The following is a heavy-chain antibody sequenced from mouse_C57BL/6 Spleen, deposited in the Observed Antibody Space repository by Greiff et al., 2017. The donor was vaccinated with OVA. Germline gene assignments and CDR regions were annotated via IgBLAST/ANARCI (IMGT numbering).Heavy chain of an antibody. CDR1: GYSFTDYN. CDR2: INPNYGTT. D-gene: IGHD1-1*01. Sequence: EVQLVESGPELVKPGASVKISCKASGYSFTDYNMNWVKQSNGKSLEWIGVINPNYGTTSYNQKFKGKATLTVDQSSSTAYMQLNSLTSEDSAVYYCARGYYGSSYEYFDVWGTGTTVTVSS. J-gene: IGHJ1*03. CDR3: ARGYYGSSYEYFDV. V-gene: IGHV1-39*01.